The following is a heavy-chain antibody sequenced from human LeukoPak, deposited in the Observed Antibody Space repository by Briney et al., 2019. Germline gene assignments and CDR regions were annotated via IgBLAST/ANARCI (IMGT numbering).Heavy chain of an antibody. D-gene: IGHD1-1*01. J-gene: IGHJ3*02. CDR2: INPNTSDT. CDR3: ARELAHNSFDI. CDR1: GYTFTGYY. Sequence: ASVKVSCKASGYTFTGYYMHWLRQAPGQGLEWMGWINPNTSDTKYARNFQGRVTMTRYTSISAACMELSRLRPDDTAVYYCARELAHNSFDIWGQGTMVTVSS. V-gene: IGHV1-2*02.